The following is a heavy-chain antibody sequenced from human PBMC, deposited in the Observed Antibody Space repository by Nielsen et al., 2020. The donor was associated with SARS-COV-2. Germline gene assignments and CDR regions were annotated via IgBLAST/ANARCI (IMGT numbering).Heavy chain of an antibody. CDR1: GGSISSSNW. Sequence: SETLSLTCAVSGGSISSSNWWSWVRQPPGKGLEWIGEIYHSGSTNYNPSLKSRVTISVDKSKNQFSLKLSSVTAADTAVYYCMVRVYYYYGMDVWGQGTTVTVSS. V-gene: IGHV4-4*02. CDR2: IYHSGST. J-gene: IGHJ6*02. D-gene: IGHD3-10*01. CDR3: MVRVYYYYGMDV.